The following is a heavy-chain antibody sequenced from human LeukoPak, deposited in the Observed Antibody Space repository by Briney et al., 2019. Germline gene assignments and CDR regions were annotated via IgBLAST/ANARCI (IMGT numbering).Heavy chain of an antibody. J-gene: IGHJ3*02. D-gene: IGHD3-22*01. Sequence: GGSLRLTCAASGFTVSSYEMNWVRQAPGKGLEWVSYISSSGITKQYADSVKGRFTISRDNAQNSLYLQMNSLRVEDTAVYYCTREVGDYYDSSGYYYRLSAFDIWGQGTMVTVSS. CDR2: ISSSGITK. V-gene: IGHV3-48*03. CDR3: TREVGDYYDSSGYYYRLSAFDI. CDR1: GFTVSSYE.